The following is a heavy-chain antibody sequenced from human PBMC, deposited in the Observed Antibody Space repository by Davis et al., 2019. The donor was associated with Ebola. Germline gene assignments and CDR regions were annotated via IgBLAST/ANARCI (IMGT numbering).Heavy chain of an antibody. CDR1: GFTFSSYG. J-gene: IGHJ6*04. CDR3: AGSGYYYYGMDV. CDR2: ISYDGSNK. Sequence: GGSLRLSCAASGFTFSSYGMHWVRQAPGKGLEWVAVISYDGSNKYYADSVKGRFTISRDNSKNTLYLQMNSLRAEDTAVYYCAGSGYYYYGMDVWGKGTTVTVSS. D-gene: IGHD2-15*01. V-gene: IGHV3-30*03.